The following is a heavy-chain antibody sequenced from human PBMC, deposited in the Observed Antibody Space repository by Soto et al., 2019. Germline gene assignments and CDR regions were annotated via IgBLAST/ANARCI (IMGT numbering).Heavy chain of an antibody. CDR3: ARVLGAATLLVYYYYYGMDV. CDR2: ISAYNGNT. CDR1: GYTFTSYG. Sequence: ASVKVSCKASGYTFTSYGISWVRQAPGQGLEWMGWISAYNGNTNYAQKLQGRVTMTTDTSTSTAYMELRSLRSDDTAVYYCARVLGAATLLVYYYYYGMDVWGQGTTVTVSS. V-gene: IGHV1-18*01. D-gene: IGHD2-15*01. J-gene: IGHJ6*02.